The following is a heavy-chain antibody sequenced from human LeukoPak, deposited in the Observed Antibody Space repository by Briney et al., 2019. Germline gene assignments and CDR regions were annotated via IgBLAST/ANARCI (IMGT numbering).Heavy chain of an antibody. D-gene: IGHD6-19*01. CDR2: INSDGSST. CDR1: GFTFSSYW. Sequence: GGSLRLSCAASGFTFSSYWMHWDRQAQGKGLVWVSRINSDGSSTCYEDSVKGRFTISRDNAKSTLYQQMNSLRAEDTAVYYCARVRQWLVHTDGMDVWGQGTTVTLYS. V-gene: IGHV3-74*01. CDR3: ARVRQWLVHTDGMDV. J-gene: IGHJ6*02.